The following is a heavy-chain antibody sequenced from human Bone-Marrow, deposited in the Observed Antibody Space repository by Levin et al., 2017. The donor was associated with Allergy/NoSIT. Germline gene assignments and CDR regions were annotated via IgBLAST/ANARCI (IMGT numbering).Heavy chain of an antibody. Sequence: SSETLSLTCSVSGGSISGASGDYSWTWIRQPPGQGLEWIGYIYYSGSTYYNPSLKSRLTISVDTSKKQISLKLNSVTAADTAVYYCARLFCSSTSCYLDYWGQGTLVTVSS. CDR1: GGSISGASGDYS. J-gene: IGHJ4*02. CDR2: IYYSGST. CDR3: ARLFCSSTSCYLDY. V-gene: IGHV4-30-4*01. D-gene: IGHD2-2*01.